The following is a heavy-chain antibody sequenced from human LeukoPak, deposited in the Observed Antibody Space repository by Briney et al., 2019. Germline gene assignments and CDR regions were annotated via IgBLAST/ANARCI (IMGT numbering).Heavy chain of an antibody. V-gene: IGHV1-69*13. CDR2: IIPIFGTA. CDR1: GGTFSSYA. D-gene: IGHD2-15*01. J-gene: IGHJ3*02. Sequence: ASVKVSCKASGGTFSSYAISWVRQAPGQGLEWMGGIIPIFGTANYAQKFQGRVTITADESTSTAYMELSSLRSEDTAVYYCAREAGGSGYCSGGSCFPTAFDIWGQGTMVTVSS. CDR3: AREAGGSGYCSGGSCFPTAFDI.